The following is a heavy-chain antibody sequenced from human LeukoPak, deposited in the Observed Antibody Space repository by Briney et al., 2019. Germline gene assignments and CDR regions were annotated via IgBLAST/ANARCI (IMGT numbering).Heavy chain of an antibody. V-gene: IGHV3-48*03. Sequence: GGSLRLSCTDSGFSFSSHDMNWVRQAPGKGLEWVAYITSGGYTTRYAASVKGRFTISGDNAKNSLYLQMNSLKAEDTAVYYCAREASSYAPSEPFYFDYWGQGTLVTVSS. CDR2: ITSGGYTT. D-gene: IGHD6-6*01. CDR3: AREASSYAPSEPFYFDY. CDR1: GFSFSSHD. J-gene: IGHJ4*02.